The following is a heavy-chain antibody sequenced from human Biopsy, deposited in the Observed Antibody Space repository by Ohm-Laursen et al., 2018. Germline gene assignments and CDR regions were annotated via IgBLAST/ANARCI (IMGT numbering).Heavy chain of an antibody. CDR2: SRQDGKEK. CDR1: GFSFSSYG. J-gene: IGHJ4*02. V-gene: IGHV3-7*01. CDR3: ARGYCTAINCYMLRSFYFDS. D-gene: IGHD2-2*02. Sequence: SLRLSCSASGFSFSSYGMHWVRQAPGTGLEWVANSRQDGKEKFYVDSVKGRFTISRDNAKNSLYLQMNSLRAEDTGVYYCARGYCTAINCYMLRSFYFDSWGQGARVTVSS.